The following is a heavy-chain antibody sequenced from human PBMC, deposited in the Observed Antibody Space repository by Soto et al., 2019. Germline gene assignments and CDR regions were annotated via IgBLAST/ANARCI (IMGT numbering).Heavy chain of an antibody. J-gene: IGHJ6*02. Sequence: PGGSLRLSCAASGFTFDDYAMHWVRQAPGKGLEWVSGISWNSGSIGYADSVKGRFTISRDNAKNSLYLQMNSLRAEDTALYYCAKAKTVPGSSPGMDVWGQGTTVTVSS. V-gene: IGHV3-9*01. CDR1: GFTFDDYA. CDR3: AKAKTVPGSSPGMDV. D-gene: IGHD3-10*01. CDR2: ISWNSGSI.